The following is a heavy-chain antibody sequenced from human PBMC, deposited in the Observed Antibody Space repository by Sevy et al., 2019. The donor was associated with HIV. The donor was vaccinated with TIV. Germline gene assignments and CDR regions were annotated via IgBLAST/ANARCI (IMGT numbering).Heavy chain of an antibody. CDR1: GFTFSSYD. J-gene: IGHJ4*02. V-gene: IGHV3-13*01. CDR3: AKDVASPKPLYYFDF. CDR2: IGTAGDT. Sequence: GGSLRLSCAASGFTFSSYDMHWVRQATGKGLEWVSAIGTAGDTYYPGSVKDRLTISRDNAKNTVYLQMTSLRPEDTAVYYCAKDVASPKPLYYFDFWGQGNLVTVSS.